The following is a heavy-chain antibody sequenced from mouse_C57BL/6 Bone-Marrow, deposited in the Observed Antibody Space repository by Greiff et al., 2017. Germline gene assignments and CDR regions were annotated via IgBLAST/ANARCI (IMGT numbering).Heavy chain of an antibody. CDR2: IDPSDSYT. J-gene: IGHJ3*01. Sequence: QVQLQQPGAELVRPGTSVKLSCKASGYTFTSYWMHWVKQRPGQGLEWIGVIDPSDSYTNYNQQFKGKATLTVDTSSSTAYMQLSSLTSEDSAVYYCARNDDYDLFAYWGQGTLVTVSA. CDR3: ARNDDYDLFAY. V-gene: IGHV1-59*01. D-gene: IGHD2-4*01. CDR1: GYTFTSYW.